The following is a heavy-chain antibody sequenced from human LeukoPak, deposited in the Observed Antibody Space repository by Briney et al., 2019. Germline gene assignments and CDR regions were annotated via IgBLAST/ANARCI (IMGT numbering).Heavy chain of an antibody. J-gene: IGHJ4*02. CDR2: ISWNSGSI. CDR1: GFTFDDYA. D-gene: IGHD2-2*02. V-gene: IGHV3-9*01. CDR3: VRTILFDY. Sequence: GGSLRLSCAASGFTFDDYAMHWVRQAPGKGLEWVSGISWNSGSIGYADSVKGRFTISRDNAKNSLYLQMNSLRAEDTALYYCVRTILFDYWGQGTLVTVSS.